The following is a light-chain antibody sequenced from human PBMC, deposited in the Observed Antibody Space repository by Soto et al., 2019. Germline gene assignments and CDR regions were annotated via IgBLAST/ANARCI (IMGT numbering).Light chain of an antibody. Sequence: IQMTQSPSTLSASVGDIVTITCRASQGISSYLAWYQQKPGKAPKLLIYAASTLQSGVPSRFSGSGSGTDFTLTISCLQSEDFATYYCQQYYSYPLTFGGGTKV. CDR2: AAS. CDR3: QQYYSYPLT. J-gene: IGKJ4*01. CDR1: QGISSY. V-gene: IGKV1-8*01.